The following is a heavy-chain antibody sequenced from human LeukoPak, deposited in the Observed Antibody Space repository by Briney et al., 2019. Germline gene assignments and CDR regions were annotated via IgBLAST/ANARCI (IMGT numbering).Heavy chain of an antibody. Sequence: GGSLRLSCAASGFTFSSYATSWVRQAPGKGLEWVSAISGSGGSTYYADSVKGQFTISRDNSKNTLYLQMNSLRAEDTAVYYCAKFGGVSSSSRGGYWGQGTLVTVSS. CDR1: GFTFSSYA. J-gene: IGHJ4*02. CDR2: ISGSGGST. V-gene: IGHV3-23*01. CDR3: AKFGGVSSSSRGGY. D-gene: IGHD6-6*01.